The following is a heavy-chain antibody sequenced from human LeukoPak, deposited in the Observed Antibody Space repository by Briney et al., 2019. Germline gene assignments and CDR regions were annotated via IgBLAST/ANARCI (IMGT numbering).Heavy chain of an antibody. CDR2: IIPILGIA. D-gene: IGHD4-17*01. V-gene: IGHV1-69*04. CDR1: GGTFSSYA. Sequence: ASVKVSCKASGGTFSSYAISWVRQAPGQGLEWMGRIIPILGIANYAQKFQGRVTITADKSTSTAYMELSSLRSEDTAVYYCARDIGMTTVTSYGMDVWGQGTTVTVSS. J-gene: IGHJ6*02. CDR3: ARDIGMTTVTSYGMDV.